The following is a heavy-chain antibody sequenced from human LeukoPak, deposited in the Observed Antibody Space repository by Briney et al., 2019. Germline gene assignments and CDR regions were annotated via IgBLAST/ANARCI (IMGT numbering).Heavy chain of an antibody. CDR1: GGSISSGGYY. J-gene: IGHJ3*02. CDR2: IYNSGST. CDR3: ARRLRIEGGTRRGDALDM. Sequence: SETLSLTCTVSGGSISSGGYYWSWIRQHPGKGLEWIGYIYNSGSTNYNPSLKSRVTISTDTSKKQFSLRVSSVTAADTAVYYCARRLRIEGGTRRGDALDMWGQGTMVTVSS. V-gene: IGHV4-61*08. D-gene: IGHD1-26*01.